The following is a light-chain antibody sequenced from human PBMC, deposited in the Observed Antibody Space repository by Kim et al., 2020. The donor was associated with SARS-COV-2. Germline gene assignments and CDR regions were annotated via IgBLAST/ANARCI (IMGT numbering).Light chain of an antibody. CDR2: VYR. CDR1: SSNIGAGYV. J-gene: IGLJ2*01. Sequence: TTSCPGTSSNIGAGYVVHWSQHLPGAAPTLLIFVYRNRPSGFPDRFSGSRSGTSASLAITGLQAEDETAYYCQSYDSSLRVWVFGGGTKLTV. CDR3: QSYDSSLRVWV. V-gene: IGLV1-40*01.